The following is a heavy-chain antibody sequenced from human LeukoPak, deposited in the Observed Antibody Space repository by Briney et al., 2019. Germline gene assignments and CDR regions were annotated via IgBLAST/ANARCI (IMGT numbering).Heavy chain of an antibody. CDR2: INPNSGGT. CDR3: AKSTRELVTYYYYGMDV. V-gene: IGHV1-2*02. D-gene: IGHD1-26*01. CDR1: GYTFTGYY. J-gene: IGHJ6*02. Sequence: ASVKVSCKASGYTFTGYYMHWVRQAPGQGLEWMGWINPNSGGTNYAQKFQGRVTMTRDTSISTAYMELSRLRSDDTAVYYCAKSTRELVTYYYYGMDVWGQGTTVTVSS.